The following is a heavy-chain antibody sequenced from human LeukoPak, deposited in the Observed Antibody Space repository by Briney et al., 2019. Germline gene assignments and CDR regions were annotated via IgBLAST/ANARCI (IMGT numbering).Heavy chain of an antibody. V-gene: IGHV3-66*01. CDR3: ARGATYAYYQDY. CDR2: IYSGGST. D-gene: IGHD1-26*01. Sequence: GGSLRLSCAAPGFTVRNNYMSWVRQAPGKGLEWVSVIYSGGSTYYTDSVKGRFSISRDESKNMLYLQMNSLRAEDTAVYYCARGATYAYYQDYWGQGTLVTVSS. J-gene: IGHJ4*02. CDR1: GFTVRNNY.